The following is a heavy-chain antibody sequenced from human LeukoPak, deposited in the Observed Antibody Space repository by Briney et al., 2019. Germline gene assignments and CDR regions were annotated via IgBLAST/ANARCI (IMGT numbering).Heavy chain of an antibody. J-gene: IGHJ4*02. CDR3: AGASCSSTSCYNRGR. Sequence: ASVKVSCKASGYTFTSYGISWVRQAPGQGLEWMGWISAYNGNTNYAQKLQGRVTMTTDTSTSTAYMELRSLRSDDTAVYYCAGASCSSTSCYNRGRWGQGTLVTVSS. CDR2: ISAYNGNT. D-gene: IGHD2-2*02. CDR1: GYTFTSYG. V-gene: IGHV1-18*01.